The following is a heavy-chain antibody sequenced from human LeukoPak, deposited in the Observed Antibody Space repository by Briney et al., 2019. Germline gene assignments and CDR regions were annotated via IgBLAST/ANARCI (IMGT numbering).Heavy chain of an antibody. D-gene: IGHD6-19*01. CDR1: GYTFTSYD. J-gene: IGHJ4*02. Sequence: GASVMVSCKASGYTFTSYDINWVRQATGQGLEWMGWMNPNSGNTGYAQKFQGRVTMTRNTSISTAYMELSSLRSEDTAVYYCAATYSSGWYVDYWGQGTLVTVSS. CDR3: AATYSSGWYVDY. CDR2: MNPNSGNT. V-gene: IGHV1-8*01.